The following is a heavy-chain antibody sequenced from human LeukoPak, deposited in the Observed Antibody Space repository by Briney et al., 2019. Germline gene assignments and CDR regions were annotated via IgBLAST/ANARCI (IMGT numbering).Heavy chain of an antibody. CDR3: ARASTTYCSSTSCYKRYYYYGMDV. CDR1: GGSISSGGYY. Sequence: PSQTLSLTCTVSGGSISSGGYYWSWIRQPPGKGLEWIGEINHSGSTNYNPSLKSRVTISVDTSKNQFSLKLSSVTAADTAVYYCARASTTYCSSTSCYKRYYYYGMDVWGQGTTVTVSS. J-gene: IGHJ6*02. D-gene: IGHD2-2*01. CDR2: INHSGST. V-gene: IGHV4-30-2*01.